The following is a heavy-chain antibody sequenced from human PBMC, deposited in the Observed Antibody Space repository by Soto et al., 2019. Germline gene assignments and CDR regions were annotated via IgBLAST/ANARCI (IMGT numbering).Heavy chain of an antibody. CDR3: ARDLPWLPYVY. V-gene: IGHV3-21*01. J-gene: IGHJ4*02. CDR2: ISSSSSYI. D-gene: IGHD5-12*01. Sequence: EVQLVESGGGLVKPGGSLRLSCAASGFTFSSYSMNWVHQAPGKGLEWVSSISSSSSYIYYADSVKGRFTISRDNAKNSLYLQMNSLRAEDTAVYYCARDLPWLPYVYWGQGTLVTVSS. CDR1: GFTFSSYS.